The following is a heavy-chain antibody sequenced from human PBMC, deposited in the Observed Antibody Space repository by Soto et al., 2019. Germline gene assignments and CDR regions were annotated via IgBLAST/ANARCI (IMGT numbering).Heavy chain of an antibody. CDR2: TRNKANSFTT. D-gene: IGHD7-27*01. Sequence: VQLVESGGGVVQPGRSLRLSCGASGFTFSDHYMDWVRQAPGKGLEWVGRTRNKANSFTTEYAASVKGRFTISRDDSKNSLYLQMNSLKTEDTAVYYCVSGAGEHQKLLSYYYGLDVWGLGTTVTVSS. J-gene: IGHJ6*02. CDR1: GFTFSDHY. CDR3: VSGAGEHQKLLSYYYGLDV. V-gene: IGHV3-72*01.